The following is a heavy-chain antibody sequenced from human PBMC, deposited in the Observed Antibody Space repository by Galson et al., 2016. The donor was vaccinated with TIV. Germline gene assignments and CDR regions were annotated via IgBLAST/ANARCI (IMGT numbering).Heavy chain of an antibody. V-gene: IGHV3-7*01. J-gene: IGHJ4*02. D-gene: IGHD6-19*01. Sequence: SLRLSCADSRSTFSSSWMNWVRQAPGKGLEWVANINGDGTEIKYVDSVKGRFTISRDNAKNSLYLQMSNLRVEDTAIYYCAPWLGTSNSWGQGTLVTVSS. CDR3: APWLGTSNS. CDR2: INGDGTEI. CDR1: RSTFSSSW.